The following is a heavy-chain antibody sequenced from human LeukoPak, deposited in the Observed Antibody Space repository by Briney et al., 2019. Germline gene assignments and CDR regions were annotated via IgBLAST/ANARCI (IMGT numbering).Heavy chain of an antibody. D-gene: IGHD4-17*01. CDR3: ATLYGDYNWFDP. Sequence: SETLSLTCTVPGGSISSYYWSWIRQPPGKGLEWIGYIYYSGSTNYNPSLKSRVTISIDTAKNQFSLKLSSVTAADTAVYYCATLYGDYNWFDPWGQGTLVTVSS. V-gene: IGHV4-59*08. CDR1: GGSISSYY. J-gene: IGHJ5*02. CDR2: IYYSGST.